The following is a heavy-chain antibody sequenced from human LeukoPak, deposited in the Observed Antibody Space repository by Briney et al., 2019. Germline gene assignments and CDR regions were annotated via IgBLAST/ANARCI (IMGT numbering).Heavy chain of an antibody. CDR2: IYPDGKA. Sequence: GGSLRLSCAASGVTVSTVYMGWVRQAPGKGLDWVSVIYPDGKAYYAESVKGRFTISRDSSENTLFLQMNSLRAEDTAVYYCATLKGWYGEGCFDYWGQGTLVTVSS. CDR3: ATLKGWYGEGCFDY. J-gene: IGHJ4*02. V-gene: IGHV3-53*01. CDR1: GVTVSTVY. D-gene: IGHD3-10*01.